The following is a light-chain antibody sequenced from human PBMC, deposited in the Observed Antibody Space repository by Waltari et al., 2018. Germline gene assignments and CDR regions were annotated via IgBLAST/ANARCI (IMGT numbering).Light chain of an antibody. CDR1: SRDVGGYNC. CDR3: SSKTSSSTVV. J-gene: IGLJ2*01. CDR2: DVS. V-gene: IGLV2-14*03. Sequence: QSALTPPAPVSGSPGQSIPLPCPGTSRDVGGYNCVSWYPHHPGKAPKLLVFDVSNRPSGASNRFSGSKSGNTASLTIAGLQAGDEADYYCSSKTSSSTVVFGGGTKLTVL.